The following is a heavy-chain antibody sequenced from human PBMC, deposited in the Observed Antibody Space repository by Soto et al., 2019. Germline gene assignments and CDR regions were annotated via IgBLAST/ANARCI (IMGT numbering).Heavy chain of an antibody. CDR1: GGSISSYY. CDR3: AALPRY. CDR2: FYYSGTT. V-gene: IGHV4-59*01. D-gene: IGHD6-6*01. Sequence: QVQLQESGPGLVKPSETLSLPCNVSGGSISSYYWSWVRQSPGKGLEWIGYFYYSGTTNYNPSLKSRVTISIDMSKNQISLKLTSVTAADTAVYYCAALPRYWGQGTLVTVSS. J-gene: IGHJ4*02.